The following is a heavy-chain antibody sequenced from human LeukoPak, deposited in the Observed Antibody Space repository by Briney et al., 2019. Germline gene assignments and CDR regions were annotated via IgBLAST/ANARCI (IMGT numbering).Heavy chain of an antibody. CDR3: ARYSEGSGSYYNVHFDY. J-gene: IGHJ4*02. CDR2: ISSSGSTI. V-gene: IGHV3-11*01. Sequence: PGRSLRLSCAASGFTFSDYYMSWIRQAPGKGLEWVSYISSSGSTIYYADSVKGRFTISRDNAKNSLYLQMNSLRAEDTAVYYCARYSEGSGSYYNVHFDYWGQGTLVTVSS. D-gene: IGHD3-10*01. CDR1: GFTFSDYY.